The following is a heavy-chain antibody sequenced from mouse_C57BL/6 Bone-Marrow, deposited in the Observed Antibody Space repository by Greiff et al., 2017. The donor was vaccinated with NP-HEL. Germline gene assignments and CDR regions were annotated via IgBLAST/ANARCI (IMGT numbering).Heavy chain of an antibody. CDR1: GYTFTSHW. Sequence: QVQLQQPGAELVMPGASVKLSCKASGYTFTSHWMPRVKQRPGQGLEWIGEIDPSDSYTNYNQKFKGKSTLTVDISSSTVFMQISSLTYDDSAVYYGAITAASSFAYWGQGTLVTVSA. CDR3: AITAASSFAY. J-gene: IGHJ3*01. D-gene: IGHD1-2*01. CDR2: IDPSDSYT. V-gene: IGHV1-69*01.